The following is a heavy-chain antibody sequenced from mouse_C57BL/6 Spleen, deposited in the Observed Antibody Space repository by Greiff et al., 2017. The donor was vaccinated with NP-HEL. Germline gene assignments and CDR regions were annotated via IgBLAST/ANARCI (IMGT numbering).Heavy chain of an antibody. Sequence: EVKLMESGEGLVKPGGSLKLSCAASGFTFSSYAMSWVRQTPEKRLEWVAYISSGGDYIYYADTVKGRFTISRDNARNTLYLQMSSLKSEDTAMYYCTRDHYDAGGFYAMDDWGQGTSVTVSS. CDR1: GFTFSSYA. D-gene: IGHD1-2*01. J-gene: IGHJ4*01. CDR2: ISSGGDYI. V-gene: IGHV5-9-1*02. CDR3: TRDHYDAGGFYAMDD.